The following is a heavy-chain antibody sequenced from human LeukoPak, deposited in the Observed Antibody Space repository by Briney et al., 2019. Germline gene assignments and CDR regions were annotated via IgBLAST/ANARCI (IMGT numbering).Heavy chain of an antibody. D-gene: IGHD6-13*01. V-gene: IGHV1-2*02. CDR2: INPNSGGT. J-gene: IGHJ6*02. CDR3: ARDGYSSSWYMAYYYGMDV. Sequence: ASVKVSCKASGYTFTGYYMHWVRQAPGQVVEWMGWINPNSGGTNYAQKFQGRVTMTRDTSISTAYMELSRLRSDDTAVYYCARDGYSSSWYMAYYYGMDVWGQGTTVTVSS. CDR1: GYTFTGYY.